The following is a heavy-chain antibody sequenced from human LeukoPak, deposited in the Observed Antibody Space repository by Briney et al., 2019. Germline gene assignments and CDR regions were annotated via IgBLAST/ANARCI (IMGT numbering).Heavy chain of an antibody. V-gene: IGHV1-24*01. CDR1: GYTLTELS. Sequence: GASVKVSCKVSGYTLTELSMHWVRQAPGKGLEWMGGFDPEDGETIYAQKFQGRVTMTEDTSTGTAYMELSILRCENTAVYYCATSPIAAAGTGYFDLWGRGTLVTVSS. CDR3: ATSPIAAAGTGYFDL. CDR2: FDPEDGET. D-gene: IGHD6-13*01. J-gene: IGHJ2*01.